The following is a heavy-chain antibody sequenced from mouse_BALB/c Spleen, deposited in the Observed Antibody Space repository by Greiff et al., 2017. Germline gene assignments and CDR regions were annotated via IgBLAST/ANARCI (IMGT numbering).Heavy chain of an antibody. J-gene: IGHJ4*01. Sequence: DVKLVESGGGLVQPGGSRKLSCAASGFTFSSFGMHWVRQAPEKGLEWVAYISSGSSTIYYADTVKGRFTISRDNPKNTLFLQMTSLRSEDTAMYYCARGGSGYPYYYAMDYWGQGTSVTVSS. V-gene: IGHV5-17*02. CDR2: ISSGSSTI. D-gene: IGHD3-1*01. CDR3: ARGGSGYPYYYAMDY. CDR1: GFTFSSFG.